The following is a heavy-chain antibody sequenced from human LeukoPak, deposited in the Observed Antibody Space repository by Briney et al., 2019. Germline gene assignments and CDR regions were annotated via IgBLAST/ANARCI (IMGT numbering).Heavy chain of an antibody. V-gene: IGHV4-39*01. D-gene: IGHD6-13*01. J-gene: IGHJ4*02. CDR3: ARQFGDSYSSSWYSDY. Sequence: SESLSLTCTVSGGSITNTNYYWAWIRQPPGEGLEWIGSVYHSGITYYTPSLKSRVTISVDTSKNQFSLKLSSVTAADTAVYYCARQFGDSYSSSWYSDYWGQGTLVTVSS. CDR2: VYHSGIT. CDR1: GGSITNTNYY.